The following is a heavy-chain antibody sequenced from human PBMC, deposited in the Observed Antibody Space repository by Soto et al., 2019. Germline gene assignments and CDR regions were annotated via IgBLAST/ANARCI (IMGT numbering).Heavy chain of an antibody. J-gene: IGHJ6*02. CDR3: ARDKPDYYYGMDV. CDR2: IYSGGST. CDR1: GFTVSSNY. V-gene: IGHV3-53*01. Sequence: VGSLRLSCAASGFTVSSNYMSWVRQAPGKGLEWVSVIYSGGSTYYADSVKGRLTISRDNSKNTLYLQMNSLRAEDTAVYYCARDKPDYYYGMDVWGQGTTVTVSS.